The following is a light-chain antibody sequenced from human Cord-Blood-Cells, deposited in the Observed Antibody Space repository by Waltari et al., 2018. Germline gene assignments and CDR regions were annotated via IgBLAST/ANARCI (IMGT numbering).Light chain of an antibody. Sequence: QSALTQPAPVSGSPGQSITISCTGTSSDVGGYNYVSWYQQHPGKAPKRMIYDVSNRPSGVSNRFSGSKSGNTASLTISGLQAEDEADYYCSSYTSSSTLVVFGGGTKLTVL. CDR1: SSDVGGYNY. J-gene: IGLJ2*01. CDR2: DVS. V-gene: IGLV2-14*01. CDR3: SSYTSSSTLVV.